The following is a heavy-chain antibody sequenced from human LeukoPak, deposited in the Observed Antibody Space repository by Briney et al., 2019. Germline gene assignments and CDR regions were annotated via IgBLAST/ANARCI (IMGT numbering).Heavy chain of an antibody. D-gene: IGHD5-12*01. J-gene: IGHJ6*02. V-gene: IGHV4-59*01. Sequence: PSETLSLTCTVSSGSINSYYWSWIRQPPGKGLEWIGHIYYTGSTNYNPSLKSRVTISADTSKNQFSLKLSSVTAADTAVYYCARGEAPITPPPYGFDVWGQGTEVTVSS. CDR1: SGSINSYY. CDR3: ARGEAPITPPPYGFDV. CDR2: IYYTGST.